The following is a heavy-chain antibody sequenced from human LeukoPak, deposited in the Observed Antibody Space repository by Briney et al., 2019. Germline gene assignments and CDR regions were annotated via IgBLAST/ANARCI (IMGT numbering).Heavy chain of an antibody. Sequence: GASVKVSFTASGYTFSSYDISWVRQAPGQGLEWMGWISTYNGNTKYAQNLQGRVTMTTDTSTSTAHIELRSLRSDDTAVYYCARDQYNYDTSGYSYWGQGTLVTVSS. CDR1: GYTFSSYD. V-gene: IGHV1-18*01. J-gene: IGHJ4*02. D-gene: IGHD3-22*01. CDR3: ARDQYNYDTSGYSY. CDR2: ISTYNGNT.